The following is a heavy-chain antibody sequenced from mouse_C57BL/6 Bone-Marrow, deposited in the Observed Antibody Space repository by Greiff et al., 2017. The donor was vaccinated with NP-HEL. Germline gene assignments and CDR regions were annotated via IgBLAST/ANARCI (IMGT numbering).Heavy chain of an antibody. CDR1: GYTFTSYW. CDR3: ARWGYDEAWFAY. Sequence: QVQLQQPGAELVMPGASVKLSCKASGYTFTSYWMHWVKQRPGHGLEWIGEIDPSDSYTNYNQKFKGKSTLTVDKSSSTAYMQLSSLTSEDSAVYYCARWGYDEAWFAYWGQGTLVTVSA. CDR2: IDPSDSYT. J-gene: IGHJ3*01. V-gene: IGHV1-69*01. D-gene: IGHD2-2*01.